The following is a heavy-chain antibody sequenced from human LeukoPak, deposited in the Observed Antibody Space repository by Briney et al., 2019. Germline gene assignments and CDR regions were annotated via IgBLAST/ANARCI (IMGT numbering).Heavy chain of an antibody. V-gene: IGHV1-2*02. CDR2: INPNSGGT. CDR1: GYTLTGYY. J-gene: IGHJ4*02. D-gene: IGHD6-19*01. Sequence: ASVKVSCKASGYTLTGYYMHWVRQAPGQGLEWMGWINPNSGGTNYAQKFQGRVTMTRDTSISTAYMELSRLRSDDTAVYYCARDTELAVSGTFALHPKFDYWGQGTLVTVSS. CDR3: ARDTELAVSGTFALHPKFDY.